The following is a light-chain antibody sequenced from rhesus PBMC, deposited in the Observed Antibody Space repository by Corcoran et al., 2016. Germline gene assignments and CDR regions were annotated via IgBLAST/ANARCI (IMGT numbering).Light chain of an antibody. CDR2: AAS. J-gene: IGKJ1*01. CDR3: QQGYSTPWT. V-gene: IGKV1-33*02. CDR1: QGISNA. Sequence: DIQMSQSPSSLSASVGDKVTIICRASQGISNALAWYQQKPGKGPKLLIYAASSLESGVPSRFSGRRSGTDFTLTISSLQPDDFATYSCQQGYSTPWTFGQGTKVEIK.